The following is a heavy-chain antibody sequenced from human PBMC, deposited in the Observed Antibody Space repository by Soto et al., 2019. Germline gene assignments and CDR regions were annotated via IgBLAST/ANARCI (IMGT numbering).Heavy chain of an antibody. V-gene: IGHV4-59*01. J-gene: IGHJ6*02. Sequence: SETLSLTCTVSGGSISSYYWSWIRQPPGKGLEWIGYIYYSGSTNYNPSLKSRVTISVDTSKNQFSLKLSSVTAADTAVYYCARDRFWSGYSARASYYYGMDVWGQGTTVTVSS. CDR3: ARDRFWSGYSARASYYYGMDV. CDR1: GGSISSYY. CDR2: IYYSGST. D-gene: IGHD3-3*01.